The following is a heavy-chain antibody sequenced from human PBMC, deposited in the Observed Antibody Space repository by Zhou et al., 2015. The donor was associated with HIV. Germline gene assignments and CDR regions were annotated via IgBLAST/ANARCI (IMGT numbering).Heavy chain of an antibody. D-gene: IGHD1-26*01. CDR1: GGTFSSYA. J-gene: IGHJ4*02. CDR3: TRGRWEVPDAY. CDR2: ITPMFETQ. V-gene: IGHV1-69*06. Sequence: QVQLVQSGAEVKKPGSSVKVSCKASGGTFSSYAISWVRQAPGQGLEWMGTITPMFETQTYAERFRARLTITVDKSTSAAYMELSSLTSEDAAVYYCTRGRWEVPDAYWGQGTLVTVSP.